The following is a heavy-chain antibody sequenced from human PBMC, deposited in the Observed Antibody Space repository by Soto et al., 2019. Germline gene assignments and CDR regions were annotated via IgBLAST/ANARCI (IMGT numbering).Heavy chain of an antibody. CDR1: DCSISSYY. V-gene: IGHV4-59*01. J-gene: IGHJ5*02. CDR3: ARLVRDWFDP. CDR2: IYYSGST. Sequence: SDTLSLTCTVSDCSISSYYWSWIRQPPGKGLEWIGYIYYSGSTNYNPSLKSRVTISVGTSKNQFSLKLSSVTAADTAVYYCARLVRDWFDPWGQGTLVTVSS. D-gene: IGHD2-15*01.